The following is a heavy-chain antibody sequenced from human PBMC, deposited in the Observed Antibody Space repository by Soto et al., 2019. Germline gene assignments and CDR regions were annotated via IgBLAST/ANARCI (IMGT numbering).Heavy chain of an antibody. Sequence: ASVKVSCKVSGYTLTELSMHWVRQAPGKGLEWMGGFDPEDGETIYAQKFQGRVTMTEDTSTDTAYMELSSLRSEDTAVYYCATVLEDNVRGRYYFDYWGQGTLVTVSS. J-gene: IGHJ4*02. CDR3: ATVLEDNVRGRYYFDY. CDR2: FDPEDGET. D-gene: IGHD1-20*01. CDR1: GYTLTELS. V-gene: IGHV1-24*01.